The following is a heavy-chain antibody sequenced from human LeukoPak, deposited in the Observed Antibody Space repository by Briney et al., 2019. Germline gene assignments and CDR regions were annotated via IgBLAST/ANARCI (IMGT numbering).Heavy chain of an antibody. CDR2: VRVGGET. J-gene: IGHJ4*02. D-gene: IGHD3-3*01. Sequence: GGSLRLSCVASGFTFSSCAMNWVRQAPGKGLEWVSTVRVGGETHYADSVKGRFTISRDNAANTVYLQMSGLRVEDTAVYYCAKEVRSDYDFWSGYVDYWGQGTLITVSS. CDR3: AKEVRSDYDFWSGYVDY. CDR1: GFTFSSCA. V-gene: IGHV3-23*01.